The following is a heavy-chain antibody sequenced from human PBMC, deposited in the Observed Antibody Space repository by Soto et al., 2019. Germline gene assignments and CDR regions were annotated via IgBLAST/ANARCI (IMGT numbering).Heavy chain of an antibody. V-gene: IGHV3-33*01. D-gene: IGHD3-9*01. J-gene: IGHJ6*02. Sequence: QVQLVESGGGVVQPGRSLRLSCAASGFTFSSYGMHWVRQAPGKGLEWVAVIWYDGSNKYYADSVKGRFTISRDNSKNTLYLQMNSLRAEDTAVYYCASFPGYYKSGYYYYGMDVWGQGTTVTVSS. CDR1: GFTFSSYG. CDR3: ASFPGYYKSGYYYYGMDV. CDR2: IWYDGSNK.